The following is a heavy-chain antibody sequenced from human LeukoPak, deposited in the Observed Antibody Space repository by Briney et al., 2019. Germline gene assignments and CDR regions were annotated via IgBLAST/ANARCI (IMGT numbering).Heavy chain of an antibody. CDR3: ARGLRITMIVVVTSFDY. J-gene: IGHJ4*02. Sequence: ASVKVSCKASGYTFTSYDINWVRQATGQGLEWMGWMNPNSGNAGYAQKFQGRVTMTRNSSISTAYMELSSLRSEDTAVYYCARGLRITMIVVVTSFDYWGQGTLVTVSS. V-gene: IGHV1-8*01. D-gene: IGHD3-22*01. CDR2: MNPNSGNA. CDR1: GYTFTSYD.